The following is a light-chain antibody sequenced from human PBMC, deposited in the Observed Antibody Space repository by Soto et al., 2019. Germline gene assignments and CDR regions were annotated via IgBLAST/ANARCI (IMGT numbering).Light chain of an antibody. J-gene: IGKJ4*01. CDR3: QQSYSTR. CDR2: AAS. CDR1: QSISSY. V-gene: IGKV1-39*01. Sequence: DIQMTQSPSSLSASVGDRVTITCRASQSISSYLNWYQQKPGKAPKLLIYAASSLQSGVPSRFSGSGSGTDFTLTISSLQPEDFATYYCQQSYSTRFGGGTKVDIK.